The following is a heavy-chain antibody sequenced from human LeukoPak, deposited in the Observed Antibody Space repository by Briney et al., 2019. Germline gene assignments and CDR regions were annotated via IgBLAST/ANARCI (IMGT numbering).Heavy chain of an antibody. J-gene: IGHJ4*02. V-gene: IGHV1-3*01. CDR1: GYTFTSYA. CDR3: ARDYVGGDFWSGYYTESLGY. Sequence: GASVKVSCKASGYTFTSYAMHWVRQAPGQRLEWMGWINAGNGNTKYSQKFQGRVTITRDTSASTAYMELSSLRSEDTAVYYCARDYVGGDFWSGYYTESLGYWGQGTLVTVSS. D-gene: IGHD3-3*01. CDR2: INAGNGNT.